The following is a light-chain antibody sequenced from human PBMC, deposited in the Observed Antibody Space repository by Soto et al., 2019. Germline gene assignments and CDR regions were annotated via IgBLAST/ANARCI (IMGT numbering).Light chain of an antibody. V-gene: IGKV3-20*01. Sequence: EIVLTQAPGTLSLSPGQRATLSCRASHSVINSYIAWYQQQPGQAPRLLIYGASSRATGIPNRFSGRGSGTDFTLPIGGLEPEDFAVYYCQQYGGSLCTFGQGTNVEI. CDR2: GAS. CDR1: HSVINSY. J-gene: IGKJ1*01. CDR3: QQYGGSLCT.